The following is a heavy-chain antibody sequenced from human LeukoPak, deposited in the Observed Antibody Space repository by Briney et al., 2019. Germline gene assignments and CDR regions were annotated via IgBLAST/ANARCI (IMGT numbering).Heavy chain of an antibody. CDR3: ARMWYYYDSSGYLEYNWFDP. CDR1: GYTFTSYD. Sequence: ASVKVSCKASGYTFTSYDINWVRQATGQGLEWMGWMNPNSGNTGYAQKFQGRITMTKNTSISTAYMELSSPRSEDTAVYYCARMWYYYDSSGYLEYNWFDPWAQGTLVTVSS. D-gene: IGHD3-22*01. CDR2: MNPNSGNT. J-gene: IGHJ5*02. V-gene: IGHV1-8*01.